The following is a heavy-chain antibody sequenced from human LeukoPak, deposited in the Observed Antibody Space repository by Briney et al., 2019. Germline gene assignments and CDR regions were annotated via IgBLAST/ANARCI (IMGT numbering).Heavy chain of an antibody. V-gene: IGHV4-59*01. CDR3: ARASFHYGSGMGSYYYYGMDV. D-gene: IGHD3-10*01. J-gene: IGHJ6*02. Sequence: SETLSLTCTVSGASISSYYWSWIRQPPGKGLEWIGYIYYSGSTNYNPSLKSRVTISVDTSKNQFSLRLSSLTAADTAVYYCARASFHYGSGMGSYYYYGMDVWGQGTTVTVSS. CDR2: IYYSGST. CDR1: GASISSYY.